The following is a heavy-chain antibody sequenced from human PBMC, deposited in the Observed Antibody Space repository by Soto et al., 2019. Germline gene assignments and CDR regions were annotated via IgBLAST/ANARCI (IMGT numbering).Heavy chain of an antibody. J-gene: IGHJ4*02. Sequence: SETLSLTCTVSGSSMSNYYWTWIRQPSGKGLEWIGFVYYSGNTNYNPSLKSRVTISLDTSKNQISLKLSSVTAADTAVYYCARGMATITFDYWGQGIPVTVS. V-gene: IGHV4-59*01. CDR2: VYYSGNT. CDR3: ARGMATITFDY. D-gene: IGHD4-4*01. CDR1: GSSMSNYY.